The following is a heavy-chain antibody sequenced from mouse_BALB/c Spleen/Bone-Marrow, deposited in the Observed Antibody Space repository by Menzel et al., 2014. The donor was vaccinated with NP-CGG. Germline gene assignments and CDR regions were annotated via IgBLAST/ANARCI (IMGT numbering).Heavy chain of an antibody. CDR3: ARPRYPFYAMDS. D-gene: IGHD2-14*01. V-gene: IGHV5-12-2*01. Sequence: EVQRVESGGGLVQPGGSLKLSCAASGFTFNSNTMSWVRQTPEKRLEWVAYITNGGGATYYLDTVKGRFTISRDSAKNTLYLQMSSLKSEDTAVYYCARPRYPFYAMDSWVKEPQSPS. CDR1: GFTFNSNT. CDR2: ITNGGGAT. J-gene: IGHJ4*01.